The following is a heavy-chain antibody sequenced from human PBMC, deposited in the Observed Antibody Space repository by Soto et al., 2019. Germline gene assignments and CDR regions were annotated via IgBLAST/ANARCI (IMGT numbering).Heavy chain of an antibody. Sequence: QVQLLQSGAEVRKPGASVKVSCKTSGYIFTLFGISWVRQAPGQGLEWMGWTTAYNGDTKYAQKFQGRVTLTTDTATSTAYMQLTGLRSDDTAEYFCARGGQYRYFDYWGQGTIVTVSS. CDR2: TTAYNGDT. V-gene: IGHV1-18*01. CDR1: GYIFTLFG. J-gene: IGHJ4*02. CDR3: ARGGQYRYFDY. D-gene: IGHD3-16*02.